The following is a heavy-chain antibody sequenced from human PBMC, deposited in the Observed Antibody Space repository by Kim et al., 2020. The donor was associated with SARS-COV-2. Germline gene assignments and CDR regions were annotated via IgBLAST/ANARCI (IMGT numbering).Heavy chain of an antibody. Sequence: SETLSLTCAVYGGSFSGYYWSWIRQPPGKGLEWIGEINHSGSTNYNPSLKSRVTISVDTSKNQFSLKLSSVTAADTAVYYCARARLGFGRNDYSNSRVLYYFDYWGQGALVTVSS. CDR2: INHSGST. CDR1: GGSFSGYY. V-gene: IGHV4-34*01. J-gene: IGHJ4*02. CDR3: ARARLGFGRNDYSNSRVLYYFDY. D-gene: IGHD4-4*01.